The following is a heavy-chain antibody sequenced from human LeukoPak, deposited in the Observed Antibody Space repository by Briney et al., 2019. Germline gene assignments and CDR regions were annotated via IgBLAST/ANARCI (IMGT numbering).Heavy chain of an antibody. V-gene: IGHV1-46*01. CDR3: ALGYVVGRYYWHD. J-gene: IGHJ4*02. CDR1: GYTFTNYY. Sequence: ASVKVSCKASGYTFTNYYMHWVRQAPGQGLEWMGTVNPRDGTTLYAKQFQGRVTMTRDTSTRTLYMARSSERSQESNLYYCALGYVVGRYYWHDWGQGTLVTVSS. D-gene: IGHD1-1*01. CDR2: VNPRDGTT.